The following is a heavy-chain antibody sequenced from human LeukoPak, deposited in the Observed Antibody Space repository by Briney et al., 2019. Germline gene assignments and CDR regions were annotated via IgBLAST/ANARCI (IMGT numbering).Heavy chain of an antibody. V-gene: IGHV1-2*02. D-gene: IGHD6-13*01. CDR1: GYTFTGYY. Sequence: ASVKVSCTASGYTFTGYYMHWVRQAPGQGLEWMGWINPNSGGTNYAQKFQGRVTMTRDTSISTAYMELSRLRSDDTAVYYCARAGYSSSWRSWFDPWGQGTLVTVSS. J-gene: IGHJ5*02. CDR3: ARAGYSSSWRSWFDP. CDR2: INPNSGGT.